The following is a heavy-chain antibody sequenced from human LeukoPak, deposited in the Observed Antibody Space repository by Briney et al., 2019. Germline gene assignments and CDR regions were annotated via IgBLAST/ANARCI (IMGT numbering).Heavy chain of an antibody. D-gene: IGHD1-14*01. CDR1: GFTFSHYW. CDR2: SNPDGSDT. Sequence: GESLRLSCAASGFTFSHYWMHWVRQGLGKGLVWVARSNPDGSDTTYADSVKGRFTISRDNAKNILYLQMNSLRVEDTALYYCTSDTGGKYDSWGQGTLATVSS. CDR3: TSDTGGKYDS. V-gene: IGHV3-74*01. J-gene: IGHJ4*02.